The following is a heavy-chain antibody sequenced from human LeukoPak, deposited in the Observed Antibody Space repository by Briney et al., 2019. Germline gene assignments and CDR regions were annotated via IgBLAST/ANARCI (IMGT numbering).Heavy chain of an antibody. V-gene: IGHV4-34*01. J-gene: IGHJ4*02. Sequence: PSETLSLTCAVYGGSFSGYYWSWIRQPPGKGLEWIGEINHSGSTNYNPSLKSRVTIPVDTSKNQFSLKLSSVTAADTAVYYCARGRSDYVWGSYRRFDYWGQGTLVTVSS. CDR1: GGSFSGYY. CDR2: INHSGST. D-gene: IGHD3-16*02. CDR3: ARGRSDYVWGSYRRFDY.